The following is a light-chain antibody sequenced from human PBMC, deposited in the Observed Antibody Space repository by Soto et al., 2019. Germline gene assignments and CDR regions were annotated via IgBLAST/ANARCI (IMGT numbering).Light chain of an antibody. Sequence: ENVLTQSPGTLSLSPGERATLSCRASQSVGSYLGWYQKKPGQAPRLLIYGASNRATGIPDRFSGSGSGTDFTLTISRLEPEDFGVYYCQHYGGPPPWTFGQGTKVEIK. CDR1: QSVGSY. CDR2: GAS. J-gene: IGKJ1*01. V-gene: IGKV3-20*01. CDR3: QHYGGPPPWT.